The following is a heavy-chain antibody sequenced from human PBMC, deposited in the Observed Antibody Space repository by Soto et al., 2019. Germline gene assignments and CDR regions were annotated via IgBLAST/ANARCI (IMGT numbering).Heavy chain of an antibody. CDR2: ISAYNGNT. J-gene: IGHJ5*02. D-gene: IGHD5-12*01. CDR1: GHTFTSYG. V-gene: IGHV1-18*01. CDR3: ARSGYDLNWFDP. Sequence: ASVKVSCKASGHTFTSYGISWVRHAPGQGLEWMGWISAYNGNTNYAQKLQGRVTMTTDTSTSTAYMELRSLRSDDTAVYYCARSGYDLNWFDPWGQGTLVTVSS.